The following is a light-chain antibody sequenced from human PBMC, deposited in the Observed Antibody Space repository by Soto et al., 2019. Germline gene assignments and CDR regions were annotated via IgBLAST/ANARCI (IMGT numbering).Light chain of an antibody. V-gene: IGLV1-47*01. Sequence: QSVLTQPPSASGTPGQRVTISCSGSTSNIGSNYVYWYQQVPGTAPKLLIYRHDQRPSGVPDRFSGSRSGTSASLAISGLRSEDEADYYCASWDVSLSGEVFGGGTKLTVL. CDR3: ASWDVSLSGEV. J-gene: IGLJ3*02. CDR1: TSNIGSNY. CDR2: RHD.